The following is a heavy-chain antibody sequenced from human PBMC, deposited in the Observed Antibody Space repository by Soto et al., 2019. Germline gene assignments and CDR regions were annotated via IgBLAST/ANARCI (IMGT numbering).Heavy chain of an antibody. CDR1: GYTFTSYG. Sequence: ASVKVSCKASGYTFTSYGISWVRQAPGQGLEWMGWISAYNGNTNYAQKLQGRVTMTTDTSTSTAYMELRSLRSDDTAVYYCARDLLYYDILTGPDYWGQGTLVTSPQ. J-gene: IGHJ4*02. V-gene: IGHV1-18*01. CDR3: ARDLLYYDILTGPDY. CDR2: ISAYNGNT. D-gene: IGHD3-9*01.